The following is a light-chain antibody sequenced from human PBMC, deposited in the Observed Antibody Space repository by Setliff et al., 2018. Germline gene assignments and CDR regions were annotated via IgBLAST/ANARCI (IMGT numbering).Light chain of an antibody. CDR3: LSYTSKTTHAL. J-gene: IGLJ2*01. CDR1: SSYVGGYGY. V-gene: IGLV2-8*01. Sequence: QSALAQPPSASGSPGQSVTISCTGTSSYVGGYGYVSWYQQHPGKAPKLMIYEVSKRPSGVSDRFSGSKSANTASLTISGLQTEDEADYYCLSYTSKTTHALFGGGTKVTVL. CDR2: EVS.